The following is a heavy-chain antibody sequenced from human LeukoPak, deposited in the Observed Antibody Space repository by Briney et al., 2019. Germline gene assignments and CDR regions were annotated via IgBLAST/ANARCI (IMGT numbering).Heavy chain of an antibody. J-gene: IGHJ6*02. D-gene: IGHD5-24*01. CDR3: ARDRATKARIGGMDV. V-gene: IGHV3-21*06. CDR2: ISETSSHR. Sequence: GGSLRLSCAASGFTFTHYAMSWVRQAPGKGPEWVSYISETSSHRYYADSVKGRFTISRGNAQNSLYLQMNSLSAEDTGIYYCARDRATKARIGGMDVWGQGTTVIVSS. CDR1: GFTFTHYA.